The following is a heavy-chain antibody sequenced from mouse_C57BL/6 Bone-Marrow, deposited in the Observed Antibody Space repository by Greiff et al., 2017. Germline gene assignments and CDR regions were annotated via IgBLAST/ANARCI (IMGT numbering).Heavy chain of an antibody. CDR3: ASDYYGSSYDWYFDV. CDR2: INPYNGGT. Sequence: VQLKQSGPVLVKPGASVKMSCKASGYTFTDYYMNWVKQSHGKSLEWIGVINPYNGGTSYNQKFKGKATLTVDKSSSTAYMELNSLTSEDSAVYYCASDYYGSSYDWYFDVWGTGTTVTVSS. D-gene: IGHD1-1*01. J-gene: IGHJ1*03. CDR1: GYTFTDYY. V-gene: IGHV1-19*01.